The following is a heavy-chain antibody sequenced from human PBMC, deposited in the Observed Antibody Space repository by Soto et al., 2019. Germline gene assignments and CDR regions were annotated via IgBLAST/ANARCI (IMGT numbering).Heavy chain of an antibody. CDR1: WFTFNSYA. CDR2: ISGSGGST. J-gene: IGHJ4*02. D-gene: IGHD2-15*01. V-gene: IGHV3-23*01. CDR3: AKDFDVVVVAATIGFDY. Sequence: GSLKLSFAAPWFTFNSYALRWVPPASWEGLEWVSAISGSGGSTYYADSVKGRFTISRDNSKNTLYLQMNSLRAEDTAVYYCAKDFDVVVVAATIGFDYWGQGTLVTVSS.